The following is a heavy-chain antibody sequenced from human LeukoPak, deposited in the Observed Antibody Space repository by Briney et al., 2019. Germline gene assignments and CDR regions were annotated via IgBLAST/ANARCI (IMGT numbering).Heavy chain of an antibody. Sequence: RGESLKISCKGSGYSSTSYCIGWVRQMPGKGLEWMGFIYPGDSDTRYSPSFQGQVTISADKANRTAYLEWSNLKASDPGIYCWARAPGFWGDFGYWGQGNQVTVSS. D-gene: IGHD3-3*01. CDR3: ARAPGFWGDFGY. CDR2: IYPGDSDT. CDR1: GYSSTSYC. V-gene: IGHV5-51*01. J-gene: IGHJ4*02.